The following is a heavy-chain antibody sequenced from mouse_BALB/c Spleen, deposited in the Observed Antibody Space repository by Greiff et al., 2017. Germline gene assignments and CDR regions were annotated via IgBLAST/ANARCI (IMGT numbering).Heavy chain of an antibody. Sequence: EVQGVESGGDLVKPGGSLKLSCAASGFTFSSYGMSWVRQTPDKRLEWVATISSGGSYTYYPDSVKGRFTISRDNAKNTLYLQMSSLKSEDTAMYYCARHPYGNPFAYWGQGTLVTVSA. J-gene: IGHJ3*01. D-gene: IGHD2-10*02. V-gene: IGHV5-6*01. CDR1: GFTFSSYG. CDR3: ARHPYGNPFAY. CDR2: ISSGGSYT.